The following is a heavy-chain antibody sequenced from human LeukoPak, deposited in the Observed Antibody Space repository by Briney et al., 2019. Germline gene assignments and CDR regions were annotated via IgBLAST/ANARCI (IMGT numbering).Heavy chain of an antibody. CDR3: ARARDYGSGKANAFDI. CDR1: GFTFSSYW. V-gene: IGHV3-7*05. D-gene: IGHD3-10*01. CDR2: IKRDGSEK. Sequence: GGSLRLSCAASGFTFSSYWMSWVRQAPGKGLEWVANIKRDGSEKYYVDSVKGRFTISRDNAENSLYLQMNSLRAEDTAVYYCARARDYGSGKANAFDIWGQGTMDTVSS. J-gene: IGHJ3*02.